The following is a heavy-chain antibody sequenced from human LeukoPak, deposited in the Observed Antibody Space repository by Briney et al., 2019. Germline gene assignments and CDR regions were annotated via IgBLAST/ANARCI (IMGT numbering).Heavy chain of an antibody. CDR3: ARDLGTIFGEVD. CDR1: GYSFTDYY. V-gene: IGHV1/OR15-3*02. CDR2: IIPAIGPP. Sequence: GASVKVSCKASGYSFTDYYMNWVRQAPGQGLEWMGWIIPAIGPPKYSQRFQDRVTITADKSTNTAYMELSSLRSEDTAVYYCARDLGTIFGEVDWGQGTLVTVSS. D-gene: IGHD3-3*01. J-gene: IGHJ4*02.